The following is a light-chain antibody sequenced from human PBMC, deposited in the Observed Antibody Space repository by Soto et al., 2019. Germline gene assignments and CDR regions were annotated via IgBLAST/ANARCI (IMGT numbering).Light chain of an antibody. CDR2: GNN. V-gene: IGLV1-40*01. J-gene: IGLJ3*02. CDR1: SSNIGAGYD. Sequence: QSVLTQPPSVSGAPGQRVTISCTGSSSNIGAGYDVHWYRQLPGTAPKLLIYGNNNRPSGVPDRFSGSNSGTSASLAITGLQAEDEADYYCQSYDSSLSGWVFGGGTKVTVL. CDR3: QSYDSSLSGWV.